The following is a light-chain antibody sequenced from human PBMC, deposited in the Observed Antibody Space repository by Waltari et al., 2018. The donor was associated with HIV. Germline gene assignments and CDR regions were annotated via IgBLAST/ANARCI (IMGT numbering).Light chain of an antibody. CDR1: QGVGSF. V-gene: IGKV3-11*01. J-gene: IGKJ4*01. CDR3: QQRSDWPLT. CDR2: DTY. Sequence: EIVLTQSPVTLSLSPGARAALSCRASQGVGSFLAWYQQKPGQAPRLLIYDTYQRACGTPDRFSGSGSGTDFTLTISSLEPEDFAIYYCQQRSDWPLTFGGGTKVEIK.